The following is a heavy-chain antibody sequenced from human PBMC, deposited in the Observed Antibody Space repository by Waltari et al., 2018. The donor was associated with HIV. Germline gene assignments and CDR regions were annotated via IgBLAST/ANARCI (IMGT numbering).Heavy chain of an antibody. V-gene: IGHV4-34*01. D-gene: IGHD6-19*01. CDR1: GGSFSGYY. CDR3: ARVSHGIAVAGKQKDY. CDR2: INHSGST. Sequence: QVQLQQWGAGLLKPSETLSLTCAVYGGSFSGYYWSWISQPPGKGLEWIGEINHSGSTNYNPSLKSRVTISVDTSKNQFSLKLSSVTAADTAVYYCARVSHGIAVAGKQKDYWGQGTLVTVSS. J-gene: IGHJ4*02.